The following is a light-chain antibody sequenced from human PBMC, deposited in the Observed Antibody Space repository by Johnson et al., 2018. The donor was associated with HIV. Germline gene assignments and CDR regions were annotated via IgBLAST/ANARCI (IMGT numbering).Light chain of an antibody. CDR3: GTWDSSLSAGV. Sequence: QSVLTQPPSVSAAPGQKVTISCSGRSSNIGNNDVSWYQQLPGTAPKLLIYENNKRPSGIPDRFSGSKFGTSATLGITGLQTGDEADYYCGTWDSSLSAGVFGTGTKVTV. CDR1: SSNIGNND. CDR2: ENN. V-gene: IGLV1-51*02. J-gene: IGLJ1*01.